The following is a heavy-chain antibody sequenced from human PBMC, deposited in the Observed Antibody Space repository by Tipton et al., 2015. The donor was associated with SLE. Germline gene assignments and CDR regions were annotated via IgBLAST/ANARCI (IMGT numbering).Heavy chain of an antibody. D-gene: IGHD4-11*01. CDR1: GGSISSHY. J-gene: IGHJ2*01. V-gene: IGHV4-4*07. CDR3: AREFLSPMTTVHWYFDL. CDR2: IYTTGST. Sequence: TLSLTCTVSGGSISSHYWSWIRQPAGKGLEWIGHIYTTGSTNYNPSLKGRVTISLDTSKNQFSLKLRSVTAADTAVYYCAREFLSPMTTVHWYFDLWGRGTLVTVSS.